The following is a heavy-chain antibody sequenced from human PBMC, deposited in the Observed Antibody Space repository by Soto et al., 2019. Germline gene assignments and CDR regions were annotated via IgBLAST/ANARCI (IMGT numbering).Heavy chain of an antibody. V-gene: IGHV1-69*05. Sequence: QVQLVQSGAEVKKPGSSVRVSCKASGATLNTFINYGITWVRQAPGQGLEWMGGIIPVFGAANHAQKFQDRVTISSDGSTRTGNMELSSMKSEDTAVYYCASGAATKIIVLRYEALEHWGQGTMVTVSS. CDR3: ASGAATKIIVLRYEALEH. CDR1: GATLNTFINYG. J-gene: IGHJ3*01. D-gene: IGHD5-12*01. CDR2: IIPVFGAA.